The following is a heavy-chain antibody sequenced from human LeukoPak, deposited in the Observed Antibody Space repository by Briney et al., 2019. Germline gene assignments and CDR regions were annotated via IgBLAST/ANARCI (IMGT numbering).Heavy chain of an antibody. J-gene: IGHJ3*02. CDR1: GYTFTGYY. CDR2: INPNSGGT. D-gene: IGHD3-9*01. CDR3: ARNNYDILTGYYYDAFGI. Sequence: ASVKVSCKASGYTFTGYYMHWVRQAPGQGLEWMGWINPNSGGTNYAQKFQGRVTMTRDTSISTAYMELSRLRSDDTAVYYCARNNYDILTGYYYDAFGIWGQGTMVTVSS. V-gene: IGHV1-2*02.